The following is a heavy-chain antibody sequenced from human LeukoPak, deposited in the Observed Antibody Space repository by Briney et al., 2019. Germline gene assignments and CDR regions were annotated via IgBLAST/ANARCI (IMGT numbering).Heavy chain of an antibody. J-gene: IGHJ1*01. Sequence: PSETLSLTCTVFGGSISSFYWSWIRQAPGKGLEWIGHTFHNGNSNYNPSLKTRVTLSLDTSKNQFSLKLNSVTAADTAVYYCASTEGYCSGGTCYSMEYFRHWGQGTQVAVSS. CDR2: TFHNGNS. D-gene: IGHD2-15*01. CDR3: ASTEGYCSGGTCYSMEYFRH. CDR1: GGSISSFY. V-gene: IGHV4-59*01.